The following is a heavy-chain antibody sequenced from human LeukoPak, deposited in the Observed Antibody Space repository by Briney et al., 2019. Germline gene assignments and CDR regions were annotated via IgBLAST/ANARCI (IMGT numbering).Heavy chain of an antibody. V-gene: IGHV4-59*01. Sequence: PSETLSLTCTVSGGSINYYYWSWIRQSPGKGLEWIGYISYSGSTNYNPSLKSRVTISVDTSKNQFSLKLSSVTAADTAVYYCARDSFDAYSSSWDQFGYWGQGTLVTVSS. CDR1: GGSINYYY. D-gene: IGHD6-13*01. CDR3: ARDSFDAYSSSWDQFGY. J-gene: IGHJ4*02. CDR2: ISYSGST.